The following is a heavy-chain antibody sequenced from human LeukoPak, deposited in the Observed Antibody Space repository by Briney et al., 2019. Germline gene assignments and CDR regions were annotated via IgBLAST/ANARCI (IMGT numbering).Heavy chain of an antibody. CDR1: GFIFTNYA. CDR3: ATGPVAARHFDY. V-gene: IGHV3-23*01. Sequence: GGSLRLSCAASGFIFTNYAMSWVRQAPGKGLEWVSAISDSGRGTFYVDSVKGRFTISRDNSKNSLYLQMNSLRAEDTAVYYCATGPVAARHFDYWGQGTLVTVSS. CDR2: ISDSGRGT. D-gene: IGHD6-6*01. J-gene: IGHJ4*02.